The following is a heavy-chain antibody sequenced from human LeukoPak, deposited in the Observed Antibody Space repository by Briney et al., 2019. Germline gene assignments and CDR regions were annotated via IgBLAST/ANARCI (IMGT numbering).Heavy chain of an antibody. J-gene: IGHJ4*02. Sequence: PGGSPRLSCAASGFTFSGHWMSWVRQAPGKGLEWVANINQGGSDKYYVDSVKGRFTIPRDNANNLLYLQMNSLRGEDTAVYYCTRDRSRAEDDWGQGTLVTVSS. CDR2: INQGGSDK. D-gene: IGHD1-14*01. V-gene: IGHV3-7*01. CDR1: GFTFSGHW. CDR3: TRDRSRAEDD.